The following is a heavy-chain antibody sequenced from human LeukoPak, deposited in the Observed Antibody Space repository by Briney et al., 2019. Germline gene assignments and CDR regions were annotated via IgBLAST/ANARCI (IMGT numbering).Heavy chain of an antibody. J-gene: IGHJ3*02. V-gene: IGHV4-59*01. CDR2: IYYSGST. Sequence: SETLSLTCTVSGGSISSYYWSWIRQPPGKGLEWIGYIYYSGSTNYNPSLKSRVTISLETSKNQFSLKLSSVTAADTAVYYCARESVEMATIGAFDIWGQGTMVTVSS. CDR1: GGSISSYY. D-gene: IGHD5-24*01. CDR3: ARESVEMATIGAFDI.